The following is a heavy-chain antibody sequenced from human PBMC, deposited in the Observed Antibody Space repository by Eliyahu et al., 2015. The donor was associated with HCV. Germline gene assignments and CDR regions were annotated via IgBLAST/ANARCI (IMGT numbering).Heavy chain of an antibody. Sequence: QVQLQQWGAGLLKPSETLSLTCAVYGGSFSGYYWSWIRQPPGKGLEWIGEINHSGSTNYNPSLKSRVTISVDTSKNQFSLKLSSVTAADTAVYYCARRPNLNKQWRAAFDYWGQGTLVTVSS. J-gene: IGHJ4*02. D-gene: IGHD6-19*01. CDR1: GGSFSGYY. CDR2: INHSGST. CDR3: ARRPNLNKQWRAAFDY. V-gene: IGHV4-34*01.